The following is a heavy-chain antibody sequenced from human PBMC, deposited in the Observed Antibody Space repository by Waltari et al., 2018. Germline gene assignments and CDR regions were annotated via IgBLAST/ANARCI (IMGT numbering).Heavy chain of an antibody. Sequence: QVLLVQSGAGVKKPGASVKVSCKASGYIFPNYYLHWVRPAPGQGPEWMGGVNPDPGYANSAHNCRGRVTMTWDTSINTAFMDLSGLKSDATAVYYCARDRTTMAARPGDYWGQGPLVTVSS. V-gene: IGHV1-2*02. J-gene: IGHJ4*02. CDR1: GYIFPNYY. D-gene: IGHD6-6*01. CDR2: VNPDPGYA. CDR3: ARDRTTMAARPGDY.